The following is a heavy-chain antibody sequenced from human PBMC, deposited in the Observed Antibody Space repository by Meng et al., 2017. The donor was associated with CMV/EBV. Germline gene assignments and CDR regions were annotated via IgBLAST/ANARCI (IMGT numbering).Heavy chain of an antibody. J-gene: IGHJ6*02. CDR3: ARQLTTVGIRGMDV. Sequence: KVSCKASGGTFSSYTISWVRQAPGQGLEWTGRIIPILGIANYAQKFQGRVTITADKSTSTAYMELSSLRSEDTAVYYCARQLTTVGIRGMDVWGQGTTVTVSS. V-gene: IGHV1-69*02. CDR1: GGTFSSYT. CDR2: IIPILGIA. D-gene: IGHD4-23*01.